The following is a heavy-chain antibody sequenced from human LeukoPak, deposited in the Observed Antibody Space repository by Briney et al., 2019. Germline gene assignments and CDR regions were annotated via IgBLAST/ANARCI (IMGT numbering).Heavy chain of an antibody. CDR1: GGSFSGYY. J-gene: IGHJ5*02. V-gene: IGHV4-34*01. CDR3: ARGSWRSNWFDP. Sequence: SSETLSLTCAVYGGSFSGYYWSWIRQPPGEGLEWIGEINHSGSTNYNPSLKSRVTISVDTSKNQLSLKLSSVTAADTAVYYCARGSWRSNWFDPWGQGTLVTVSS. CDR2: INHSGST.